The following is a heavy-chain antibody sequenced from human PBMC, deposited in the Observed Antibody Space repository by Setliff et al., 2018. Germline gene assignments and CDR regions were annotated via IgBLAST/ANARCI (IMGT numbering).Heavy chain of an antibody. J-gene: IGHJ4*02. Sequence: TSETLSLTCTVSGGSISSGDYYWSWIRQPPGKGLEWIGYIYIGGSANYNPSLKSRVTMFVDTSKNQFSLMLYSVTAADTAIYYCARYDSSGYSENYYFDYWGQGTLVTVSS. V-gene: IGHV4-61*08. CDR1: GGSISSGDYY. D-gene: IGHD3-22*01. CDR3: ARYDSSGYSENYYFDY. CDR2: IYIGGSA.